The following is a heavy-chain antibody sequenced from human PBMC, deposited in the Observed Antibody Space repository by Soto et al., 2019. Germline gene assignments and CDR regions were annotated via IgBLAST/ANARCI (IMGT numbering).Heavy chain of an antibody. V-gene: IGHV4-34*01. CDR2: INHSGST. J-gene: IGHJ5*02. CDR3: GLAPRIMIFGLATERCFDL. CDR1: GGSFSGDY. D-gene: IGHD3-16*01. Sequence: SETLSLTCAVYGGSFSGDYRSSIRQPPGKGLEGSGEINHSGSTNYNPSLISRVAISVDTSKNQFSLKLSSVTAAAAAVDYFGLAPRIMIFGLATERCFDLWGQATLVTVSS.